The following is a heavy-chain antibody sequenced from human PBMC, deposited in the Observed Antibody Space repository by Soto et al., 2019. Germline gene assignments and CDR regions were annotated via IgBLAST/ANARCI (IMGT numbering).Heavy chain of an antibody. Sequence: GGSLRLSCAASGFTVSSNYMSWVRQAPGKGLEWVSVIYSGGSTYYADSVKGRFTISRDNSKNTLYLQMNSLRAEDTAVYYCARLMTTVTINDYWGQGTLVTVSS. CDR3: ARLMTTVTINDY. CDR2: IYSGGST. J-gene: IGHJ4*02. D-gene: IGHD4-17*01. V-gene: IGHV3-53*01. CDR1: GFTVSSNY.